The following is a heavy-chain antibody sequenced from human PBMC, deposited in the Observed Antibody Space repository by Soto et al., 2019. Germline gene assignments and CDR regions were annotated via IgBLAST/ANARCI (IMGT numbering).Heavy chain of an antibody. Sequence: QVQLVESGGGVVQPGRSLRLSCAASGFSFSSHGMHWVRQAPGRGLEWVAVISHDGSFKSYADSLRGRFTVSRDNSKNTLYLQIRSLRPEDTAVYYCAKLEVSVPVDGDWFDPWCQGTLVTVSS. J-gene: IGHJ5*02. CDR3: AKLEVSVPVDGDWFDP. D-gene: IGHD6-19*01. CDR1: GFSFSSHG. CDR2: ISHDGSFK. V-gene: IGHV3-30*18.